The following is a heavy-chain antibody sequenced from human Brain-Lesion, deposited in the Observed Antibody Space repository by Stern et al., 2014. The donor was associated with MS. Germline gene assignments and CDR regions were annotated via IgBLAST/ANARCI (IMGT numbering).Heavy chain of an antibody. CDR2: IHDSGST. V-gene: IGHV4-61*02. D-gene: IGHD1-26*01. Sequence: QVQLVQSGPGLVKPSQTLSLTCTVSGGSISSSGYYWSWIRQPADKGLEWIGRIHDSGSTYYNTSLKSRVTISMDTAKNPFSLKMPSVTAADTAVYYCATTRWDLFTWNWFDPWGQGTLVTVSS. CDR1: GGSISSSGYY. J-gene: IGHJ5*02. CDR3: ATTRWDLFTWNWFDP.